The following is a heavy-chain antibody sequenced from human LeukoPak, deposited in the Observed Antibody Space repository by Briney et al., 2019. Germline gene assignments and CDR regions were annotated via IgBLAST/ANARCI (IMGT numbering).Heavy chain of an antibody. J-gene: IGHJ6*02. CDR3: AGGVYYGSGSYPYYYYYGMDV. Sequence: KPSDTLSPTCALYGGSFSGYYWSGIRQPPGRGLEWIGEINHSGSTNYNASLKSRVTISVDTSKNQFSLKLSSVTAADTAVYYCAGGVYYGSGSYPYYYYYGMDVWGQGTTVTVSS. CDR1: GGSFSGYY. V-gene: IGHV4-34*01. CDR2: INHSGST. D-gene: IGHD3-10*01.